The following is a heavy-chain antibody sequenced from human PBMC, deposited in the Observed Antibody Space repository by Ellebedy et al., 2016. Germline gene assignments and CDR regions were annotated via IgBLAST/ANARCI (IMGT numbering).Heavy chain of an antibody. D-gene: IGHD6-19*01. CDR3: ARDPVVSSGWEFDY. V-gene: IGHV3-30*03. CDR2: ISYDGSNK. J-gene: IGHJ4*02. CDR1: GFTFSSYG. Sequence: GGSLRLXXAASGFTFSSYGMHWVRQAPGKGLEWVAVISYDGSNKYYADSVKGRFTISRDNSKNTLYLQMNSLRAEDTAVYYCARDPVVSSGWEFDYWGQGTVVTVSS.